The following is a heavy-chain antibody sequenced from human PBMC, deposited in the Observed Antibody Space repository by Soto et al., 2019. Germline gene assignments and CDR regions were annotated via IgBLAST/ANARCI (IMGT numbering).Heavy chain of an antibody. CDR2: ISSSSSTI. Sequence: GGSLRLSCAASGFTFSSYSMNWVRQAPGKGLEWVSYISSSSSTIYYADSVKGRFTISRDNAKNSLYLQMNSLRAEDTAVYYCARDSYCTNGVCYTSYFDYWGQGTLVTVSS. CDR3: ARDSYCTNGVCYTSYFDY. D-gene: IGHD2-8*01. J-gene: IGHJ4*02. CDR1: GFTFSSYS. V-gene: IGHV3-48*01.